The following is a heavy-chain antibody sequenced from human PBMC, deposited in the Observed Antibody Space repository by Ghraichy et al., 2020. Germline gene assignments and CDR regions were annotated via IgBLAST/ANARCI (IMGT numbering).Heavy chain of an antibody. V-gene: IGHV3-23*01. CDR3: AKVNIVVVPAAHWYFDL. CDR1: GFTFSSYA. D-gene: IGHD2-2*01. J-gene: IGHJ2*01. CDR2: ISGSGGST. Sequence: GGSLRLSCAASGFTFSSYAMSWVRQAPGKGLEWVSAISGSGGSTYYADSVKGRFTISRDNSKNTLYLQMNSLRAEDTAVYYCAKVNIVVVPAAHWYFDLWGRGTLVTVSS.